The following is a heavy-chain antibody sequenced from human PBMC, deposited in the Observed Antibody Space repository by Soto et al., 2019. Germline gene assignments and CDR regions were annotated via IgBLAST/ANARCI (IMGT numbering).Heavy chain of an antibody. CDR3: ARRQSSSWYGL. J-gene: IGHJ4*02. CDR1: GGSISSSSYY. V-gene: IGHV4-39*01. D-gene: IGHD6-13*01. CDR2: IYYSGST. Sequence: QLQLQESGPGLVKPSETLSLTCTVSGGSISSSSYYWGWIRQPPGKGLEWIGSIYYSGSTYYNPSLKXGXTXAXXTSKNQFSLKLSSVTAADAAVYYCARRQSSSWYGLWGQGTLVTVSS.